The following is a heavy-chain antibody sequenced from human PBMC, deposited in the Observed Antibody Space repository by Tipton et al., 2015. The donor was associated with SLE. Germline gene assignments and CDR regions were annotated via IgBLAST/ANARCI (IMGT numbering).Heavy chain of an antibody. D-gene: IGHD6-6*01. CDR2: INHSGRT. CDR3: ASQGYSSSY. CDR1: GGSFSGYY. V-gene: IGHV4-34*01. Sequence: TLSLTCAVYGGSFSGYYWSWIRQPPGKGLEWIGEINHSGRTNYNPSLKSRVTISVDTSKNQFSLKLSSVTAADTAVYYCASQGYSSSYWGQGTLVTVSS. J-gene: IGHJ4*02.